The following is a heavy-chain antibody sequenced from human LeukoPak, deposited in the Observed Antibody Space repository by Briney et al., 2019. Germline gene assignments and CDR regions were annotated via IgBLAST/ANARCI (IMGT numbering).Heavy chain of an antibody. V-gene: IGHV4-30-2*01. CDR3: ARLAQYYYDSSGYYDY. CDR1: GGSISSGGYS. CDR2: INHSGST. Sequence: SETLSLTCAVSGGSISSGGYSWSWIRQPPGKGLEWIGEINHSGSTNYNPSLKSRVTISVDTSKNQFSLRLSSVTAADTAVYYCARLAQYYYDSSGYYDYWGQGTLVTVSS. D-gene: IGHD3-22*01. J-gene: IGHJ4*02.